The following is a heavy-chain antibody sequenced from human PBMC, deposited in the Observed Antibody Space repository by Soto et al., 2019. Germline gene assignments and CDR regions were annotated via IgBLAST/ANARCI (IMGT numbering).Heavy chain of an antibody. CDR1: GFTFSSYW. J-gene: IGHJ4*02. Sequence: GGSLRLSCAASGFTFSSYWMSWVRQAPGKGLEWVANIKQDGSEKYYVDSVKGRFTISRDNAKNALYLQMNSLRAEDTDVYSCARGGGPDIVVVPADSFDYWGQGTLVTVSS. CDR3: ARGGGPDIVVVPADSFDY. CDR2: IKQDGSEK. D-gene: IGHD2-2*01. V-gene: IGHV3-7*04.